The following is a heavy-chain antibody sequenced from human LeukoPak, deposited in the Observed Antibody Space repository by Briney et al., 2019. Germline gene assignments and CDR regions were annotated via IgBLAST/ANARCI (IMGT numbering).Heavy chain of an antibody. CDR3: AREHCSGGSCKFDY. D-gene: IGHD2-15*01. Sequence: PGGSLRLSCAASGFTLSSYEMNWVRQAPGKGLEWVSYISSSGSTIYYADSVKGRFTISRDNAKNSLYLQMNSLRAEDTAVYYCAREHCSGGSCKFDYWGQGTLVTVSS. V-gene: IGHV3-48*03. CDR2: ISSSGSTI. J-gene: IGHJ4*02. CDR1: GFTLSSYE.